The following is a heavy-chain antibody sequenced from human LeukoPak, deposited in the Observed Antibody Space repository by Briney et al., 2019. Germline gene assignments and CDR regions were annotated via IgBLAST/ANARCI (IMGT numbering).Heavy chain of an antibody. D-gene: IGHD5-24*01. CDR1: GFTFSSYS. J-gene: IGHJ4*02. CDR2: ISSSSSYI. V-gene: IGHV3-21*01. CDR3: AREGWLQLNFDY. Sequence: GGSLRLSCAASGFTFSSYSMNWVRQAPGKGLEWVSSISSSSSYIYYADSVKGRFTISRDNAKNSLYLQMNSLRAEDTAVYYCAREGWLQLNFDYWGQGTLVTVSS.